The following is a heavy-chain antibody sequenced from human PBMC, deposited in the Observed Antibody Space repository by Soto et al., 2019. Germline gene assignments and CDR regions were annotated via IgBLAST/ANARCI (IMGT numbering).Heavy chain of an antibody. Sequence: VQLVQSGAEVKKPGSSVKLSCKASGGTFNRYTISWVRQAPGQGLEWMGGIIPIFGTANYAQKFQGRVAIIADESTSAAYMELISLRSEDTAVYYCALWGFRDGNNSKYNYSGMDVWGQGTTVTVFS. CDR1: GGTFNRYT. J-gene: IGHJ6*02. CDR3: ALWGFRDGNNSKYNYSGMDV. D-gene: IGHD1-1*01. V-gene: IGHV1-69*01. CDR2: IIPIFGTA.